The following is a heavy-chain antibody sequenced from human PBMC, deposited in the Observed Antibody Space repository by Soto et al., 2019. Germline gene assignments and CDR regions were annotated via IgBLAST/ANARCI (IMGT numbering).Heavy chain of an antibody. J-gene: IGHJ4*02. D-gene: IGHD4-17*01. CDR2: INHSGST. V-gene: IGHV4-34*01. CDR3: ARDPYGDYXFDD. CDR1: GGSFSGYY. Sequence: PSETLSLTCAVYGGSFSGYYWTWIRQPPGTGLEWIGEINHSGSTNYNPSLKSRVTISVDTSKNQFSLKLTSVTAADTAVYYCARDPYGDYXFDDWGQGTLVTVSS.